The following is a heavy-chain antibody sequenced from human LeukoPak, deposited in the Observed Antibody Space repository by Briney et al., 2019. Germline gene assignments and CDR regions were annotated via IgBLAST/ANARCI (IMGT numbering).Heavy chain of an antibody. CDR3: TSRIAVAGTTFDY. V-gene: IGHV3-73*01. CDR1: GFTFSGSA. D-gene: IGHD6-19*01. CDR2: IRSKANSYAT. J-gene: IGHJ4*02. Sequence: GGSLRLSCAASGFTFSGSAMHWVRQASGQGLEWVGRIRSKANSYATAYAASVKGRFTISRDDSKNTAYLQMNSLKTEDTAVYYCTSRIAVAGTTFDYWGQGTLVTVSS.